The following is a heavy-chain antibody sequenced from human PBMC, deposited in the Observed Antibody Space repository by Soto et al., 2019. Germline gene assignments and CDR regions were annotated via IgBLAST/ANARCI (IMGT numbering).Heavy chain of an antibody. V-gene: IGHV3-30-3*01. J-gene: IGHJ4*02. CDR3: ARDLMRVLRILDY. Sequence: QVQLVESGGGVVQPGRSLRLSCAASGFTFSSYTMHWVRQAPGKGLEWVAFISYDGSGKYYADSVKGRFTVSGDNSKNTVNLQMSSLRAEDTAVYYCARDLMRVLRILDYWGQGTLVTVSS. CDR2: ISYDGSGK. CDR1: GFTFSSYT. D-gene: IGHD2-8*01.